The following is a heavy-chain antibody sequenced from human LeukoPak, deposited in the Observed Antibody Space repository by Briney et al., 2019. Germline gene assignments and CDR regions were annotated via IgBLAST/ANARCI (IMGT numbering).Heavy chain of an antibody. J-gene: IGHJ5*02. CDR1: GFTFSSYA. D-gene: IGHD2-21*02. V-gene: IGHV3-23*01. CDR2: ISGSGGST. CDR3: AKDLSGVVVTATNWFDP. Sequence: PGGSLRLSCAASGFTFSSYAMSSVRQAPGKGLEWVSAISGSGGSTYYADSVKGRFTISRDNPKNTLYLQMNSLRAEDTAVYYCAKDLSGVVVTATNWFDPWGRGTLVTVSS.